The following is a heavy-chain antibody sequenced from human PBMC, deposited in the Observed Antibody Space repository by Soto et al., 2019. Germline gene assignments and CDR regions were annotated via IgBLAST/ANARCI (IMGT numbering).Heavy chain of an antibody. Sequence: GGSLRLSCAASGFTFSSYEMNWVRQAPGQGLKWVSYISDSGGTVYYADSVKGRFTVSGDNAQNSVYLQMNSLRTEDTAVYYCARDLLHYDFWSGYSAYFYYGMDVWGPGTTVTVSS. V-gene: IGHV3-48*03. CDR1: GFTFSSYE. D-gene: IGHD3-3*01. CDR2: ISDSGGTV. J-gene: IGHJ6*02. CDR3: ARDLLHYDFWSGYSAYFYYGMDV.